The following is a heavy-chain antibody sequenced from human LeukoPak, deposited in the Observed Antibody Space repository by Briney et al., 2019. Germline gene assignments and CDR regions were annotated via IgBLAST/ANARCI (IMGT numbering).Heavy chain of an antibody. CDR2: ITNSGGST. V-gene: IGHV3-23*01. Sequence: GGSLRLSCAASGFTFSTYAMSWVRQAPGKGLEWVSAITNSGGSTYFADSVKGRFTISRDNSKNTLYLQMSSLRAEDTALYYCVKDRRAATGLWYFDLWGRGTLVTVSS. CDR3: VKDRRAATGLWYFDL. J-gene: IGHJ2*01. CDR1: GFTFSTYA. D-gene: IGHD6-13*01.